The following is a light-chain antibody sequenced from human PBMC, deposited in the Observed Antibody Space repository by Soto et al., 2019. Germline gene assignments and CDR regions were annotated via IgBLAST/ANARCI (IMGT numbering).Light chain of an antibody. CDR2: AAA. CDR3: QQSYSTPIT. Sequence: DIQMTQSPSSLSASVGDTITIXXRASQNIERYLNWYQHKQGKAPQIXMFAAANLESGVPSRFSGSGSGTDFTLTISSLQPEDFATYYCQQSYSTPITFGQGTRLEIK. J-gene: IGKJ5*01. CDR1: QNIERY. V-gene: IGKV1-39*01.